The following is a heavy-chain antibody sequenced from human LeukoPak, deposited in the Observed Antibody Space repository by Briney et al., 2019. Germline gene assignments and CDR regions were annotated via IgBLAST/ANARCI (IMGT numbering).Heavy chain of an antibody. CDR3: ARDRRGSENYHYFDY. D-gene: IGHD5-24*01. V-gene: IGHV3-33*01. Sequence: PGGSLRLSCAASGFTFRSHGMHWVRQAPGKGLEWVAVIWYDGSNKYHADSVKGRFTISRDNSKNTLYLEMNSLRAEDTAVYYCARDRRGSENYHYFDYWGQGTLVTVSS. J-gene: IGHJ4*02. CDR2: IWYDGSNK. CDR1: GFTFRSHG.